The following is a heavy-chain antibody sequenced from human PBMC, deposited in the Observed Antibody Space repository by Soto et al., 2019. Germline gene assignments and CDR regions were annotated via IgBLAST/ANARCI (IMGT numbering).Heavy chain of an antibody. D-gene: IGHD3-16*01. CDR2: MSYSRST. Sequence: QLQLQESGPGLVKPSETLSLTCFVSGGSISSNNYYWGWIRQPPGKGLEWIGSMSYSRSTYYNPSLKSRVTISVDTAKNQFSLKLSSVTAADTAVYYCASHLRPPIWGGGYFDYWGQGPLVTVSS. V-gene: IGHV4-39*01. J-gene: IGHJ4*02. CDR1: GGSISSNNYY. CDR3: ASHLRPPIWGGGYFDY.